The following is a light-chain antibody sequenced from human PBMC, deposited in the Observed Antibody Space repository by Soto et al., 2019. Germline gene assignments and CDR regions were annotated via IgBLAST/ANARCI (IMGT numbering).Light chain of an antibody. CDR1: SSDVGSYNL. Sequence: QSALTQPASVSGSPGQSITISCTGTSSDVGSYNLVSWYQQHPGKTPKLMIYEASKRPSGVSDRFFGSKSGNTASLTISGVQAEDEADYYCCSYAGSTTFVIFGGGTKLTVL. CDR3: CSYAGSTTFVI. V-gene: IGLV2-23*01. J-gene: IGLJ2*01. CDR2: EAS.